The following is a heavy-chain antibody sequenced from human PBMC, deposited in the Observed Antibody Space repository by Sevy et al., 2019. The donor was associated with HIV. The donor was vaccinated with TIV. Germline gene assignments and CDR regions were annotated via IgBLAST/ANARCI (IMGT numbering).Heavy chain of an antibody. J-gene: IGHJ6*02. CDR2: IRYDGSNK. CDR1: GFTFSTYD. Sequence: GGSLRLSCAASGFTFSTYDMRWVRQAPGKGLEWVAYIRYDGSNKYYGDSVRGRFTISRDNSKSTLYVQLNSLRAEDTAVYYCARGRKTTQEWLEELDYYYGMDVWGQWTSVTVSS. CDR3: ARGRKTTQEWLEELDYYYGMDV. D-gene: IGHD2-8*01. V-gene: IGHV3-30*02.